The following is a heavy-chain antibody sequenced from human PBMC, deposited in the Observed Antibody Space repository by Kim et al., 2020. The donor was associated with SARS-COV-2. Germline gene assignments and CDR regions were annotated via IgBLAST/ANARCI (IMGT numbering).Heavy chain of an antibody. Sequence: GGSLRLSCAASGFTFSSYEMNWVRQAPGKGLEWVSYISSSGSTIYYADSVKGRFTISRDNAKNSLYLQMNSLRAEDTAVYYCARGDYGYYYYGMDVWGQGTTVTDSS. CDR3: ARGDYGYYYYGMDV. D-gene: IGHD4-17*01. V-gene: IGHV3-48*03. CDR1: GFTFSSYE. J-gene: IGHJ6*02. CDR2: ISSSGSTI.